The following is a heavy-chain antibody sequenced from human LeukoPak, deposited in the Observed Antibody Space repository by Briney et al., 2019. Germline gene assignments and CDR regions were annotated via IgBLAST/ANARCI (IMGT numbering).Heavy chain of an antibody. V-gene: IGHV3-30*18. J-gene: IGHJ4*02. CDR1: GFTFSSYG. CDR3: TKERSGYSSSWYGFFPDY. CDR2: ISYDGSNK. Sequence: PGGSLRLSCAASGFTFSSYGMHWVRQAPGKGLEWVAVISYDGSNKYYADSVKGRFTISRDNSKNTLYLQMNSLRAEDTAVYYCTKERSGYSSSWYGFFPDYWGQGTLVTVSS. D-gene: IGHD6-13*01.